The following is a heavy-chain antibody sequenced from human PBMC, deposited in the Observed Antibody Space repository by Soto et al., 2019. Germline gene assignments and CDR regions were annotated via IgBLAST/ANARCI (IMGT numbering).Heavy chain of an antibody. Sequence: LEILSLTCTVSGGSITSSSYYWGWIRQPPGKGLEWIGIIYYSGSTYYNPSLKSRVTISVDTSKSQFSLNLNSVTAADTAVYYCARGYDILTGPLDYWGPGTLVTVSS. V-gene: IGHV4-39*01. D-gene: IGHD3-9*01. CDR3: ARGYDILTGPLDY. CDR1: GGSITSSSYY. J-gene: IGHJ4*02. CDR2: IYYSGST.